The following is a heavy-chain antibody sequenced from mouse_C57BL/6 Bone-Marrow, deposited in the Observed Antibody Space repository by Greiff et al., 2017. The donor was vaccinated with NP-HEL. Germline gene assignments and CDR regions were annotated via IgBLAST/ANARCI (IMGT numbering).Heavy chain of an antibody. D-gene: IGHD3-2*02. J-gene: IGHJ4*01. Sequence: VQLQESGAELARPGASVKLSCKASGYTFTSSGISWVKQRTGQGLEWIGEIYPRSGNTYYNEKFKGKATLTADKSSSTAYMELRSLTSEDSAVYFCARVYLRGYAMDYWGQGTSVTVSS. V-gene: IGHV1-81*01. CDR1: GYTFTSSG. CDR2: IYPRSGNT. CDR3: ARVYLRGYAMDY.